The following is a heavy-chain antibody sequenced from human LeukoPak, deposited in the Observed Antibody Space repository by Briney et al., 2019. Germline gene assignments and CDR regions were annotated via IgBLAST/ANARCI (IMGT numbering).Heavy chain of an antibody. CDR3: ARCGLMTIFSYYYMDV. J-gene: IGHJ6*03. V-gene: IGHV3-21*01. CDR1: GFTFSSYW. CDR2: ISSSSSYI. Sequence: KSGGSLRLSCVASGFTFSSYWMTWVRQAPGKGLEWVSSISSSSSYIYYADSVKGRFTISRDNAKNSLYLQMNSLRAEDTAVYYCARCGLMTIFSYYYMDVWGKGTTVTVSS. D-gene: IGHD4/OR15-4a*01.